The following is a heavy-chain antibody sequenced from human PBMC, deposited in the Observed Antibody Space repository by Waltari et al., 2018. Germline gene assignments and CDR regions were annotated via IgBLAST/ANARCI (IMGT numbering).Heavy chain of an antibody. J-gene: IGHJ6*03. V-gene: IGHV4-31*02. Sequence: QVQLQESGPGLVKPSQTLSLTCFVSGDSIRDEHHYWTWIRHFPGKALEWLGFMFSRGKNFYNPSRTTRAFMSMDTSTNQFSLRLSSVTAADTAIYYCARARCGAGGSCYYTTAHFYYMDVWGIGPTVAVTS. CDR3: ARARCGAGGSCYYTTAHFYYMDV. CDR2: MFSRGKN. CDR1: GDSIRDEHHY. D-gene: IGHD2-15*01.